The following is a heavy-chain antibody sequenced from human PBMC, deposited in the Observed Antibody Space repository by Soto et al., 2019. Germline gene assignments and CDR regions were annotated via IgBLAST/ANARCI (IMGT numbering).Heavy chain of an antibody. CDR3: VFSRRHPYSTDL. CDR1: GFTFASYS. Sequence: GGYLRLSCTTSGFTFASYSMHWVRQAPGKGLEWVATFWYDASGQRYADSVEGRFTVSREPSRGTLYLLMSSLTADDTALYYCVFSRRHPYSTDLRGQEILVSVS. V-gene: IGHV3-33*01. CDR2: FWYDASGQ. J-gene: IGHJ5*02. D-gene: IGHD2-15*01.